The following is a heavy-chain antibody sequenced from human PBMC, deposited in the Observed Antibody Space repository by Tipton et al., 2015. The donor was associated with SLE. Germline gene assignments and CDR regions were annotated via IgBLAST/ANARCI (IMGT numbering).Heavy chain of an antibody. D-gene: IGHD3-22*01. Sequence: TLSLTCTVSGVSITTSSCSWFWQTPGKGLVWIGYISDSGSTNSNPPLKSRVALSLDTSKNQISLTLNSVTAADTAVYYCARGMFDSRGYSNAFDMWIQGTLVTVSS. J-gene: IGHJ3*02. CDR3: ARGMFDSRGYSNAFDM. CDR2: ISDSGST. CDR1: GVSITTSS. V-gene: IGHV4-59*01.